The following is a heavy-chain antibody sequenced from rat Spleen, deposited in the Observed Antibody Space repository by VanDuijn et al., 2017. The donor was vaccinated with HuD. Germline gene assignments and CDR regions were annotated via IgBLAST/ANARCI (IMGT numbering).Heavy chain of an antibody. V-gene: IGHV5-29*01. D-gene: IGHD1-11*01. CDR3: ARHGTTEFEGGFAY. CDR1: GFTFSNYG. J-gene: IGHJ3*01. Sequence: EVQLVESGGGLVQPGRSLKLSCAASGFTFSNYGMAWVRQTPAKGLEWVATISSDGTSTYYRDSVKGRFTISRDNAKSTLYLQMDSLRSEDTATYYCARHGTTEFEGGFAYWGQGTLVTVSS. CDR2: ISSDGTST.